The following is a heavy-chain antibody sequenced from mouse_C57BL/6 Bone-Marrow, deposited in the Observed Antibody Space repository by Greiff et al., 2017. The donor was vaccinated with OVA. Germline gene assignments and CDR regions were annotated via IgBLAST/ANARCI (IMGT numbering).Heavy chain of an antibody. Sequence: QVQLQQSGAELVMPGASVKLSCKASGYTFTSYWMHWVKQRPGQGLEWIGEIDPSDSYTNYNQKFKGKSTLTVDKSSSTAYMQLSSLTSEDSAVYYCASGITTVVALYYYAMDYWGQGTSVTVSS. D-gene: IGHD1-1*01. CDR3: ASGITTVVALYYYAMDY. J-gene: IGHJ4*01. CDR2: IDPSDSYT. CDR1: GYTFTSYW. V-gene: IGHV1-69*01.